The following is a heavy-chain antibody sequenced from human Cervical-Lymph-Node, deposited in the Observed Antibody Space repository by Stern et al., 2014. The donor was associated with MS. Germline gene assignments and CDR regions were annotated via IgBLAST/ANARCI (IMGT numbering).Heavy chain of an antibody. CDR2: IYSGGST. CDR1: GFTVRGNY. Sequence: EVQLVESGGGLVQPGGSLRLSCTASGFTVRGNYMSWVRQAPGKGLEWVSVIYSGGSTYYADSVKGRFTISRDNSKNTLYLQMNSLRAEDTAVYYCAKIPGIVGARGFYWGQGTLVTVSS. CDR3: AKIPGIVGARGFY. D-gene: IGHD1-26*01. V-gene: IGHV3-66*01. J-gene: IGHJ4*02.